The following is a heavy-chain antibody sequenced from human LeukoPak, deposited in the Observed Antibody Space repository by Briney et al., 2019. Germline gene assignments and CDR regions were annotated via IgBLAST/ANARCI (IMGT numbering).Heavy chain of an antibody. J-gene: IGHJ4*02. CDR1: GFTSNTYA. D-gene: IGHD2-21*02. V-gene: IGHV3-23*01. CDR2: ISGSGANT. CDR3: AKDPRCGGDCYSDDY. Sequence: GGSLRLSCAASGFTSNTYAMSWVRQAPGKGLEWVSAISGSGANTYYADSVKGRFTISRDNSKNTLYLQMNSLRAEDTAVYYCAKDPRCGGDCYSDDYWGQGTLVTVSS.